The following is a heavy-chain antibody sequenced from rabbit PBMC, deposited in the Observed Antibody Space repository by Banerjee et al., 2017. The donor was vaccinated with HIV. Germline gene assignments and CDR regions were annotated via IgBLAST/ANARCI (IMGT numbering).Heavy chain of an antibody. J-gene: IGHJ3*01. CDR2: IDSGSSGST. V-gene: IGHV1S40*01. CDR1: GIDSSSSPS. D-gene: IGHD7-1*01. Sequence: QSLEESGGDLVKPGASLTLTCTASGIDSSSSPSICWVRQAPGKGLEWIGCIDSGSSGSTWYASWAKGRFTISKTSSTTVTLQMTSLTAADTATYFCAGGDSGYRWITRLDLWGQGTLVTVS. CDR3: AGGDSGYRWITRLDL.